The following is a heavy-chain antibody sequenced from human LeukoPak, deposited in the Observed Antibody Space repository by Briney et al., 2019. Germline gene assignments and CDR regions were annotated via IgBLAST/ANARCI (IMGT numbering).Heavy chain of an antibody. CDR2: IYPGDSDT. CDR3: ARHREKVVAALFPEGLSFDP. CDR1: GYSFTSYW. Sequence: GESLKISCKGSGYSFTSYWIGWVRQMPGKGLEWMGIIYPGDSDTRYSPSFQGQVTISADKSTSTAYLQWSSLKASDTAMYYCARHREKVVAALFPEGLSFDPWGQGTLVTVSS. V-gene: IGHV5-51*01. J-gene: IGHJ5*02. D-gene: IGHD2-15*01.